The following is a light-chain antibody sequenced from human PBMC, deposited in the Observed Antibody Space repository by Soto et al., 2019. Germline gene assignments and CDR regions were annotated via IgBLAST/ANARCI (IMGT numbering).Light chain of an antibody. Sequence: EIMQTQSPPTPPLSPGGGATPSRRASHTIKRSSLAWYQQKPGQPPRLLIFGASTRVAGIPARFSGSGSGTEFSLTISSLQSEDFAVYYCQQYMNWPTFGQGTRLEI. V-gene: IGKV3-15*01. CDR3: QQYMNWPT. CDR1: HTIKRSS. CDR2: GAS. J-gene: IGKJ5*01.